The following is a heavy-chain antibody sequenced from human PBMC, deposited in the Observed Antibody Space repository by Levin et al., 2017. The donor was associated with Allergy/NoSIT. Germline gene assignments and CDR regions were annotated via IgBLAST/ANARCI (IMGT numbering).Heavy chain of an antibody. CDR3: VRGYYGSGSYPCGDAFDI. D-gene: IGHD3-10*01. Sequence: GGSLRLSCAVSGFTFSTYSFNWVRQAPGKGLEWVSAISRNSEHINYADSMKGRFTLSRDNARNSLYLQMNNLRAEDTAVYYCVRGYYGSGSYPCGDAFDIWGQGTMVSVS. V-gene: IGHV3-21*01. CDR2: ISRNSEHI. CDR1: GFTFSTYS. J-gene: IGHJ3*02.